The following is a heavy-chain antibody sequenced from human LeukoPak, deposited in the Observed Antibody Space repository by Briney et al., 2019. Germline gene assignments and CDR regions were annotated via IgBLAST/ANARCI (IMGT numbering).Heavy chain of an antibody. Sequence: GGSLRLSCADSGFTFSSYWMSWVRQAPGEGLEWVANIREDGSEKYYVDSVKGRFTISRDNAKNSLYLQMNSLRAEDTAVYYCARVRYSYGYFDSWGQGTLVTVSS. CDR3: ARVRYSYGYFDS. D-gene: IGHD5-18*01. V-gene: IGHV3-7*01. CDR1: GFTFSSYW. CDR2: IREDGSEK. J-gene: IGHJ4*02.